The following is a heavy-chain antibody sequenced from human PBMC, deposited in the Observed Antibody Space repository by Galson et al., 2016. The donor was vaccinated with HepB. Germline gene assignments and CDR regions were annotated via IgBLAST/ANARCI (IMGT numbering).Heavy chain of an antibody. CDR3: AKEAIAAGPKGNHAGRDI. CDR1: GYSFSTYA. Sequence: SVKVSCKASGYSFSTYAMQWVRQAPGQRLEWMGWINVANGNTEYSQKFHDRVTMTRDTSAMTVYMELRSLRSEDTAVYFCAKEAIAAGPKGNHAGRDIWGQRTTVTVSS. CDR2: INVANGNT. D-gene: IGHD6-13*01. V-gene: IGHV1-3*01. J-gene: IGHJ6*02.